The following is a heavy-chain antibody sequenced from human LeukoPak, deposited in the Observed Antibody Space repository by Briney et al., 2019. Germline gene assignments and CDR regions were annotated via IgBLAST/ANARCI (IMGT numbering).Heavy chain of an antibody. V-gene: IGHV3-20*04. D-gene: IGHD6-19*01. J-gene: IGHJ4*02. CDR3: ARRHTSGWEYFDY. Sequence: PGGSLRLSCAASGFTFDDYGMSWVRQPPGKGLEWVSGINWNGGSTGYADSVKGRFTISRDNAKNPLFLQMNSLRVEDTALYYCARRHTSGWEYFDYWGQGTLVTVSS. CDR2: INWNGGST. CDR1: GFTFDDYG.